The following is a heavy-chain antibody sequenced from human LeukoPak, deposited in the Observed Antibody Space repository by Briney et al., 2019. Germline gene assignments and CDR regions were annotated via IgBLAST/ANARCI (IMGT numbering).Heavy chain of an antibody. CDR3: ARDLTVGPIFIDY. J-gene: IGHJ4*02. Sequence: GGSLSLSCAASGFTFSSYWMSWVRQAPGKGLEWVAHIKEDGSEKYYVDSVKGRYTISRDNAKNSLYLQMNSLRAEDTAVFYCARDLTVGPIFIDYWGQGTLVTVSS. V-gene: IGHV3-7*01. CDR2: IKEDGSEK. D-gene: IGHD1-26*01. CDR1: GFTFSSYW.